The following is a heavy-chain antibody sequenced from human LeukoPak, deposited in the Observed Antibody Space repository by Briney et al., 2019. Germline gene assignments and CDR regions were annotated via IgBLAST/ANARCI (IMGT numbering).Heavy chain of an antibody. CDR1: GGSISNYY. D-gene: IGHD6-19*01. V-gene: IGHV4-4*07. Sequence: SETLSLTCTVSGGSISNYYWNWIRQPAGKGLEWIGRIYASGTINYNPSLKSRVTMSLDTSKSQFSLILSSVTAADTAEYYCASKYSSGWYEAFDIWGQGTMVTVSS. CDR2: IYASGTI. J-gene: IGHJ3*02. CDR3: ASKYSSGWYEAFDI.